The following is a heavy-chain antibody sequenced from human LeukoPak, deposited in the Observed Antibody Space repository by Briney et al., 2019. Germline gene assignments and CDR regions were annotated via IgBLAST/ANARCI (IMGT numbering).Heavy chain of an antibody. V-gene: IGHV4-34*01. CDR2: IYYSGST. J-gene: IGHJ5*02. CDR1: GGSFSGYY. D-gene: IGHD3-16*01. Sequence: SETLSLTCAVYGGSFSGYYWSWIRQPPGKGLEWIGSIYYSGSTYYNPSLKSRVTISVDTSKNQFSLKLSSVTAADTAVYYCARLGGGLVNWFDPWGQGTLVTVSS. CDR3: ARLGGGLVNWFDP.